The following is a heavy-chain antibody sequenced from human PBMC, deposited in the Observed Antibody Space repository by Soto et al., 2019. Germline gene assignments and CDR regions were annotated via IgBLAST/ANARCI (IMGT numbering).Heavy chain of an antibody. CDR3: ARSQGSSTSLEIYYYYYYGMDV. V-gene: IGHV1-69*01. CDR2: IIPISDTT. CDR1: GGTFSSYA. D-gene: IGHD2-2*01. J-gene: IGHJ6*02. Sequence: QVQLVQSGAEVKKPGSSVKVSCKASGGTFSSYAISWVRQAPGQGLEWMGGIIPISDTTNYAQKLQGRVTITAEEHTSTAYMELSSVRSEDTAVYYCARSQGSSTSLEIYYYYYYGMDVWGQGTTVTVSS.